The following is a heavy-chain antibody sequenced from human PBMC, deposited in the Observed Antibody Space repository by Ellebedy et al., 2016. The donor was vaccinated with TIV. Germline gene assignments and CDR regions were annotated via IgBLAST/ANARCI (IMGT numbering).Heavy chain of an antibody. CDR2: IIPIFGTA. CDR3: ARSYLGGTTVVNAGWYFDY. CDR1: GGTFSSYA. Sequence: AASVKVSCKASGGTFSSYAISWVRQAPGQGLEWMGGIIPIFGTANYAQKFQGRVTITAEESTSTAYMELSSLRAEDTAVYYCARSYLGGTTVVNAGWYFDYWGQGTLVTVSS. J-gene: IGHJ4*02. D-gene: IGHD4-23*01. V-gene: IGHV1-69*13.